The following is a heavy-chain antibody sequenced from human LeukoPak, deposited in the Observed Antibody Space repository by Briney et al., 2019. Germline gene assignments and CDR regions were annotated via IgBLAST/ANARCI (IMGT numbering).Heavy chain of an antibody. D-gene: IGHD2/OR15-2a*01. CDR3: ARDLSGDYFDY. CDR2: ISSSSSYI. Sequence: GGSLRLSCAASGFTFSIYSMNWVRQSPGKGLEWVSSISSSSSYIYYGDSVKGRFTISRDNAKNSLYLQMNSLRAEDAAVYYCARDLSGDYFDYWGQGTLVTVSS. J-gene: IGHJ4*02. CDR1: GFTFSIYS. V-gene: IGHV3-21*01.